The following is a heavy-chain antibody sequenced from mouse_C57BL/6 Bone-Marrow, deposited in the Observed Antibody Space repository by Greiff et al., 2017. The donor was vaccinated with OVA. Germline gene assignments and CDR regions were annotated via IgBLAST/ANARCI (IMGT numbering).Heavy chain of an antibody. Sequence: VQLQQPGAELVKPGASVKLSCKASGYTFTSYWMHWVKQRPGQGLEWIGMIHPNSGSTNYNEKFKSKATLTVDKSSSTAYMQLSSLTSEDSAVYYCARLLWRLDAMDYWGQGTSVTVSS. J-gene: IGHJ4*01. CDR1: GYTFTSYW. D-gene: IGHD1-1*02. V-gene: IGHV1-64*01. CDR3: ARLLWRLDAMDY. CDR2: IHPNSGST.